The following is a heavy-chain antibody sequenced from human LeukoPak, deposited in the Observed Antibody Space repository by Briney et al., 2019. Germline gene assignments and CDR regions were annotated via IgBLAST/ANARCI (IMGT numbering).Heavy chain of an antibody. D-gene: IGHD1-26*01. J-gene: IGHJ4*02. CDR3: AKLAGSSTHLDY. V-gene: IGHV3-23*01. CDR2: ISDSGGST. Sequence: GGSLRLSCAASGFTFNSYPMDWVRQAPGKGLEWISAISDSGGSTYYADSVKGRFTISRDNSKNTLYLQMNTLRAEDTAVYYCAKLAGSSTHLDYWGQGTLVTVSS. CDR1: GFTFNSYP.